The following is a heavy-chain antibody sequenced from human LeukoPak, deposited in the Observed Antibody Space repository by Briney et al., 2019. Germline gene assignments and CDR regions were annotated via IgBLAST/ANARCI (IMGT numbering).Heavy chain of an antibody. D-gene: IGHD3-9*01. Sequence: GGSLRLSCAASGFTFDDYGMSWVRQAPGKGPEWVSDINWNGGSTGYADSVKGRFTISRDNAKNSLYLQMNSLRAEDTALYYCARDISPHENDILTGYHYYDYWGQGTLVTVSS. CDR3: ARDISPHENDILTGYHYYDY. V-gene: IGHV3-20*04. CDR2: INWNGGST. CDR1: GFTFDDYG. J-gene: IGHJ4*02.